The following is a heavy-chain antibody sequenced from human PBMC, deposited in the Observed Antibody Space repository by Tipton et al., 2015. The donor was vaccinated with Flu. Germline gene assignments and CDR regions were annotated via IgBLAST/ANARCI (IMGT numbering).Heavy chain of an antibody. D-gene: IGHD3-10*01. CDR2: IYSGGGT. CDR1: GFMVINEY. V-gene: IGHV3-53*01. CDR3: ARDSLVDDSGRRDAFDI. Sequence: VQLVQSGGGVIQPGGSLRLSCAASGFMVINEYMSWVRQAPGKGLEWVSVIYSGGGTDYADSVKGRFTISRDHSRNTLYLQMNSLRAEDTAVYYCARDSLVDDSGRRDAFDIWGPGTMVTVSS. J-gene: IGHJ3*02.